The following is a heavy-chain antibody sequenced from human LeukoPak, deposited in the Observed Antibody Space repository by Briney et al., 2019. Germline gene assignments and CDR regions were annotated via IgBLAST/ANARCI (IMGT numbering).Heavy chain of an antibody. V-gene: IGHV4-34*01. J-gene: IGHJ6*02. D-gene: IGHD6-13*01. Sequence: SETLSLTCAVYGGSFSGYYWSWIRQPPGKGLEWIGDINHSGSTNYNPSLKSRVTISVDTSKNQFSLKLSSVTAADTAVYYCARAKSIAAVYYYYGMDVWGQGTTVTVSS. CDR1: GGSFSGYY. CDR2: INHSGST. CDR3: ARAKSIAAVYYYYGMDV.